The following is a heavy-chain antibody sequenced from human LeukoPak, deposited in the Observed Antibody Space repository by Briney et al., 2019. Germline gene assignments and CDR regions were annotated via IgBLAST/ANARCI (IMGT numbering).Heavy chain of an antibody. CDR1: GYSISSGSY. Sequence: SETLSLTCSVSGYSISSGSYGGWIRQPPGWGLEWIGTIYRSETTYYNPSLKSRVTVSVDTSKNQFSLKLISVTAADTAVYYCARDSDLRRFYSWGQGALVTVSA. J-gene: IGHJ5*01. V-gene: IGHV4-38-2*02. D-gene: IGHD2-21*02. CDR3: ARDSDLRRFYS. CDR2: IYRSETT.